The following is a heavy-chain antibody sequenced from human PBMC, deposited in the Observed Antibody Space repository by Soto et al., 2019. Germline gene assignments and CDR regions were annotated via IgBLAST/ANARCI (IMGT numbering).Heavy chain of an antibody. CDR2: IYYSGST. D-gene: IGHD6-19*01. Sequence: PSETLSLTCTVSGGSISSSYWSWIRQPPGKGLEWIGYIYYSGSTNYNPSLKGRVTISVDTSKNQFSLKLSSVTAADTAVYYCARDGYSSDWYTYWGQGTLVTVSS. J-gene: IGHJ4*02. V-gene: IGHV4-59*01. CDR3: ARDGYSSDWYTY. CDR1: GGSISSSY.